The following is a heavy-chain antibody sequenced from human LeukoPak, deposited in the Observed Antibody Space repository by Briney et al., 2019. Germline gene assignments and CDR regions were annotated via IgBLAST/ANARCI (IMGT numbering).Heavy chain of an antibody. CDR1: GFTFSTYW. Sequence: GGSLRLSCAASGFTFSTYWMSWVRQAPGKGLEWVANIKQDGSEKYYVDSVKGRFTISRDNAKNSLYLQMNSLRAEDTAVYYCARGDYYDSSGYFNDAFDIWGQGTMVTVSS. J-gene: IGHJ3*02. V-gene: IGHV3-7*01. CDR2: IKQDGSEK. CDR3: ARGDYYDSSGYFNDAFDI. D-gene: IGHD3-22*01.